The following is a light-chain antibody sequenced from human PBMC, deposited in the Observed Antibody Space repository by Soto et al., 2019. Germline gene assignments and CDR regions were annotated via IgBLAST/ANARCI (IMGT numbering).Light chain of an antibody. CDR1: QTISSW. J-gene: IGKJ1*01. CDR2: KAS. V-gene: IGKV1-5*03. CDR3: QHYNSYPEA. Sequence: DIQMTQSPSTQSGSVGDRVTITCRASQTISSWLAWYQKKPGKDPKLLIYKASTLKSGVPSRFSGSGSGTEFTLTISRLQTDDFATYYCQHYNSYPEAFGQGTKVDIK.